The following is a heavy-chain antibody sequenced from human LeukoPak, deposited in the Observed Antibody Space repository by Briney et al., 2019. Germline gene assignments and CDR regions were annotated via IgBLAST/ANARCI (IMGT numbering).Heavy chain of an antibody. CDR3: ATRTFPISLHGFLDI. Sequence: ASVKVSCKSSGYTLSVLPIHWVRQAPGKGLECMGGYEPEDGETFYTQEFQGRVTMTEDISTDTAYMELSSLRSDDTAMYYCATRTFPISLHGFLDIWAKGQMFTV. J-gene: IGHJ3*02. CDR1: GYTLSVLP. CDR2: YEPEDGET. D-gene: IGHD3-3*01. V-gene: IGHV1-24*01.